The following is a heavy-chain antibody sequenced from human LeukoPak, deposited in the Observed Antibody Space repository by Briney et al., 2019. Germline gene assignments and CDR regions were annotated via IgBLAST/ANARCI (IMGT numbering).Heavy chain of an antibody. D-gene: IGHD2-2*01. CDR2: INPNSGGT. CDR1: GYTFTGYY. V-gene: IGHV1-2*06. CDR3: AIIGYCSSTSCPSGWFDP. Sequence: ASVKVSCKASGYTFTGYYMHWVRQAPGQGLEWMGRINPNSGGTNYAQKFQGRVTMTRDTSISTAYMELSRLRSDDTAVYYCAIIGYCSSTSCPSGWFDPWAREPWSPSPQ. J-gene: IGHJ5*02.